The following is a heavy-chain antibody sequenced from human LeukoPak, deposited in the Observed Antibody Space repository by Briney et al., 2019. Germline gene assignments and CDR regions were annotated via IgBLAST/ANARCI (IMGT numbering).Heavy chain of an antibody. Sequence: GGSLRLSCAASGFPFSSYGMHWVRQAPGKGLEWVANINHDGGDKNYVDSVKGRFTISRDNAKSSLYLQMNSLRVEDTAVYYCAITGGPTVTAFDLWGQGILVTVSS. CDR3: AITGGPTVTAFDL. D-gene: IGHD4-17*01. V-gene: IGHV3-7*01. J-gene: IGHJ4*02. CDR2: INHDGGDK. CDR1: GFPFSSYG.